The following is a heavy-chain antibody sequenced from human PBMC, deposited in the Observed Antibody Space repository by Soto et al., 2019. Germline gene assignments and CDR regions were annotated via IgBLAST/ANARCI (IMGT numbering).Heavy chain of an antibody. V-gene: IGHV3-7*04. CDR1: AFTFRNYW. D-gene: IGHD2-2*01. CDR3: ARVDCSGIGCYGDYSYYGMDV. CDR2: IKQDGSEK. Sequence: EVQLVESGGGLVQPGGSLRLSCAASAFTFRNYWMSWVRQAPGKGLEWVANIKQDGSEKYYLDSVKGRFTISRDKDKSSLYLQINSLRAEATAVYYCARVDCSGIGCYGDYSYYGMDVWGQGTTVTVS. J-gene: IGHJ6*02.